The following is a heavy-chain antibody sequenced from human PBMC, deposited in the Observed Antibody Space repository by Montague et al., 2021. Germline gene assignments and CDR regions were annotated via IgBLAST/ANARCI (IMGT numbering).Heavy chain of an antibody. CDR2: IYYSGST. D-gene: IGHD2-15*01. CDR3: ARDGCYEYGGFDY. Sequence: SETLSLTCSVSGGSISGYYWSWIRQPPGKGLEWIGYIYYSGSTNYNPSLKSRVTISVDTSKNQFSLKLNSVTAADTAVYYCARDGCYEYGGFDYWGQGTLVTVSS. J-gene: IGHJ4*02. CDR1: GGSISGYY. V-gene: IGHV4-59*01.